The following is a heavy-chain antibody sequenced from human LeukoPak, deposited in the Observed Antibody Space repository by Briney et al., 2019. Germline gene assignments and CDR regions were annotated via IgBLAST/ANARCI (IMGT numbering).Heavy chain of an antibody. Sequence: PGGSLRLSCAASGFTFSSYAMSWVRQAPGKGLEWVSAISGSGGSTYYADSVKGRFTISRDNSKNTLYLQMNSLRAEDMAVYYCAKSPLITSIYYYYMDVWGKGTTVTVSS. D-gene: IGHD1-20*01. V-gene: IGHV3-23*01. CDR1: GFTFSSYA. J-gene: IGHJ6*03. CDR3: AKSPLITSIYYYYMDV. CDR2: ISGSGGST.